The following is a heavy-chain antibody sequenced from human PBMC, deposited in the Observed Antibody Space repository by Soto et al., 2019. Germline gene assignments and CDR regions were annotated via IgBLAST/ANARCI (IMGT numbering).Heavy chain of an antibody. D-gene: IGHD1-7*01. CDR3: STGTTVNYYYYGMDV. J-gene: IGHJ6*02. V-gene: IGHV4-39*01. Sequence: ASATLSLTCTVSGGSISSSSYYWGWIRQPPGKGLEWIGSIYYSGSTYYNPSLKSRVTISVDTSKNQFSLKLSSVTAADTAVYYCSTGTTVNYYYYGMDVWGQGTTVTVSS. CDR1: GGSISSSSYY. CDR2: IYYSGST.